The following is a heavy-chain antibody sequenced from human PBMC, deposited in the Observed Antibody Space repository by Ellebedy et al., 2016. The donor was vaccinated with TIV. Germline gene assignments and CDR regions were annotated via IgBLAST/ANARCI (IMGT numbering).Heavy chain of an antibody. CDR2: ISGGAGRT. CDR1: GFTFSSYA. J-gene: IGHJ3*02. D-gene: IGHD4-11*01. CDR3: AKDSSDSNYVEALEI. V-gene: IGHV3-23*01. Sequence: GGSLRLXCAASGFTFSSYATTWVSQAQGKGLEWVSSISGGAGRTHYTDSVRGRFTISRDDSKSTLYLQMNSLRADDTAVYFCAKDSSDSNYVEALEIWGQGTMVAVSS.